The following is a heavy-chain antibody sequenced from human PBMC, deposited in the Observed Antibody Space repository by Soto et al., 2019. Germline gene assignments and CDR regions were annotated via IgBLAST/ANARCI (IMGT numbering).Heavy chain of an antibody. CDR1: GGTFSSYA. J-gene: IGHJ6*02. CDR2: VIPIFGTA. D-gene: IGHD2-15*01. V-gene: IGHV1-69*01. Sequence: QVQLVQSGAEVKKPGSSVKVSCKAPGGTFSSYAISWVRQAPGQGLEWMGGVIPIFGTAKYAQKFQGRVTIIADASTSTGYMELRSLRSEDTAVYYCARSQGGSSSLDIYYYYYYGMDVWGQGTTVTVSS. CDR3: ARSQGGSSSLDIYYYYYYGMDV.